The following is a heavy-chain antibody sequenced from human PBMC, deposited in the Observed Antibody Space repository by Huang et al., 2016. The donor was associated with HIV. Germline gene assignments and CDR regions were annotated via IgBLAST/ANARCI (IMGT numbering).Heavy chain of an antibody. CDR3: ARAPAGNDYSLYHYYGLDI. J-gene: IGHJ6*02. V-gene: IGHV4-34*02. CDR1: SGSFSRYY. D-gene: IGHD2-21*01. CDR2: ISQSGIT. Sequence: QGRLQQWGAGLLKPSETLSLTCAVYSGSFSRYYWTWVRQPPGKGLEWIGEISQSGITNYNASLESRVTSSGDTSKNQFSLKMTSMTAADTAVYYCARAPAGNDYSLYHYYGLDIWGQGTPVTVSS.